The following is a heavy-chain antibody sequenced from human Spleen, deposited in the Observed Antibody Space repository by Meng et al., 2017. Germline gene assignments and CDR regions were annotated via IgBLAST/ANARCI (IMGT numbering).Heavy chain of an antibody. CDR3: ARDSGSFLDYYFDH. CDR1: GYTFTTYY. V-gene: IGHV7-4-1*02. Sequence: QVQLVQSGSELKKPGASVQISCKASGYTFTTYYINWLRQAPGQGLEWIGWITTNTGKPTYAPGFTGRFVFSLDTSASTTYLHISSLKADDTAVYYCARDSGSFLDYYFDHWGQGTLVTVSS. CDR2: ITTNTGKP. D-gene: IGHD1-26*01. J-gene: IGHJ4*02.